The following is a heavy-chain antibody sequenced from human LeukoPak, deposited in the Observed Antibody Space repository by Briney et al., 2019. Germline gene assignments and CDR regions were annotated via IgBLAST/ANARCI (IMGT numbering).Heavy chain of an antibody. D-gene: IGHD4-17*01. Sequence: PSETLSLTCTVSGGSISSYYWGWIRQPPGKGLEWIGYIYYSGSTNYNPSLKSRVTISVDTSKNQFSLKLSSVTAADTAVYYCARGDYGDYDNAFDIWGQGTMVTVSS. CDR1: GGSISSYY. CDR2: IYYSGST. CDR3: ARGDYGDYDNAFDI. V-gene: IGHV4-59*01. J-gene: IGHJ3*02.